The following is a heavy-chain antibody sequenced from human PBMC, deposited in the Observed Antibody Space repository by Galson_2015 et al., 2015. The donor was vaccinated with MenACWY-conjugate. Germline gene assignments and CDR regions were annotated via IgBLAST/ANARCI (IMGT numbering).Heavy chain of an antibody. CDR1: GFTFSDYY. CDR3: ARAYRALDY. J-gene: IGHJ4*02. D-gene: IGHD1-26*01. CDR2: ISSSSSYT. V-gene: IGHV3-11*06. Sequence: SLRLYCAASGFTFSDYYMSWIRQAPGKGLEWVSYISSSSSYTNYADSVKGRFTISRDNAKNSLYLQMNSLRAEDTAVYYCARAYRALDYWGQGTLVTVSS.